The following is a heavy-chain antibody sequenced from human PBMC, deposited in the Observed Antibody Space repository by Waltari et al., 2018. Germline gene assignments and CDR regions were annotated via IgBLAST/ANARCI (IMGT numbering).Heavy chain of an antibody. CDR2: IYYSGST. V-gene: IGHV4-31*03. CDR3: ARSLVPAAMDFDY. CDR1: GGSISSGGYY. Sequence: QVQLQESGPGLVKPSQTLSLTCPVPGGSISSGGYYWSWIRQHPGKGLEWIGYIYYSGSTYYNPSLKSRVTISVDTSKNQFSLKLSSVTAADTAVYYCARSLVPAAMDFDYWGQGTLVTVSS. D-gene: IGHD2-2*01. J-gene: IGHJ4*02.